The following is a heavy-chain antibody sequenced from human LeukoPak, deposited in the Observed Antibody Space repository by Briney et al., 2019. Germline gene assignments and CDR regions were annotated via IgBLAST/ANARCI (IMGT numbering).Heavy chain of an antibody. CDR2: ICSSGNT. CDR3: ARLGAGPTYYDFWSGYSSFYFDY. Sequence: SETLSLTCTVSGVSTSSGNYYWGWIRQPSGKGLEWSGGICSSGNTYYNPSLKSRITISIDTSKNHFSLKLSSVSAADTAVYYCARLGAGPTYYDFWSGYSSFYFDYWGQGTLVTVSS. CDR1: GVSTSSGNYY. J-gene: IGHJ4*02. D-gene: IGHD3-3*01. V-gene: IGHV4-39*02.